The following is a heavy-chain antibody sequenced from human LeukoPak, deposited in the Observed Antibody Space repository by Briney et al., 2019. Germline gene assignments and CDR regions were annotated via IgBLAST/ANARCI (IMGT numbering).Heavy chain of an antibody. J-gene: IGHJ6*03. CDR1: GGTFSSYA. Sequence: GASMKVSCKASGGTFSSYAISWVRQAPGQGLEWMGRIIPIFGTANYAQKFQGRVTITTDESTSTAYMELSSLRSEDTAVYYCARDTIIRGYMDVWGKGTTVTVSS. CDR2: IIPIFGTA. D-gene: IGHD2/OR15-2a*01. CDR3: ARDTIIRGYMDV. V-gene: IGHV1-69*05.